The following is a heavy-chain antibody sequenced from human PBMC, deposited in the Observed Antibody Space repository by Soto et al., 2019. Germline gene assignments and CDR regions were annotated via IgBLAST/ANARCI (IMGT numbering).Heavy chain of an antibody. CDR3: ERDPSYYDYYYGIDV. CDR1: GFTFSSYS. CDR2: ISSSSSTI. Sequence: PGGSLRLSCAASGFTFSSYSMNWVRQAPGKGLEWVSYISSSSSTIYYADSVKGRFTISRDNAKNSLYLQMNSLRDEDTAVYYCERDPSYYDYYYGIDVWGQGTTVTVS. J-gene: IGHJ6*02. V-gene: IGHV3-48*02.